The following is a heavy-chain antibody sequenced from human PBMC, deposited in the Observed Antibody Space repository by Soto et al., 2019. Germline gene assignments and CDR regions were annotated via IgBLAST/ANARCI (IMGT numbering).Heavy chain of an antibody. Sequence: QVQLVQSGAEVKKPGSSVKVSCKASGGTFSSYAISWVRQAPGQGLEWMGGIIPIFGTANYAQKFQGRVTITADESTSTAYMELSSLRSEDTAVYYCARDNTQEGLSWTYYYYGMDVWGQGTTVTVSS. CDR2: IIPIFGTA. V-gene: IGHV1-69*12. J-gene: IGHJ6*02. CDR3: ARDNTQEGLSWTYYYYGMDV. D-gene: IGHD6-13*01. CDR1: GGTFSSYA.